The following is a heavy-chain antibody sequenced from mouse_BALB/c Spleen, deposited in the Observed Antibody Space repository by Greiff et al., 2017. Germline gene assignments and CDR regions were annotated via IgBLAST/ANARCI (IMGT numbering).Heavy chain of an antibody. CDR1: GFTFSSFG. Sequence: EVKVVESGGGLVQPGGSRKLSCAASGFTFSSFGMHWVRQAPEKGLEWVAYISSGSSTIYYADTVKGRFTISRDNPKNTLFLQMTSLRSEDTAMYYCARWYDGYYGGFAYWGQGTLVTVSA. V-gene: IGHV5-17*02. D-gene: IGHD2-3*01. J-gene: IGHJ3*01. CDR2: ISSGSSTI. CDR3: ARWYDGYYGGFAY.